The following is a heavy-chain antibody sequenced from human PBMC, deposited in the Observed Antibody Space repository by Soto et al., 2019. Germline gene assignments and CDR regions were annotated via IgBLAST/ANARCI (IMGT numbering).Heavy chain of an antibody. J-gene: IGHJ4*02. Sequence: QVQLVESGGGVVQPGRSLRLSCAASGFTFSSYAMHWVRQAPGKGLEWVALIYYDGNKKYYLDSVKGRFTISRDNSRNTVDLQMNSLRADDTAVYYCTRARATGLFYLDYWGQGTLVTVSS. CDR1: GFTFSSYA. CDR3: TRARATGLFYLDY. V-gene: IGHV3-33*01. CDR2: IYYDGNKK.